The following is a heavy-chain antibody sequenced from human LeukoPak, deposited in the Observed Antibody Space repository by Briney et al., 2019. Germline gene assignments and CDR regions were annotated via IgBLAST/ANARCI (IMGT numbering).Heavy chain of an antibody. CDR1: GYTFTSYG. Sequence: GASVKVSCTASGYTFTSYGISWVRQAPGQGLEWMGWISAYNGNTNYAQKLQGRVTMTTDTSTSTAYMELRSLRSDDTAVYYCARSAIAVAGTRYFQHWGQGTLVTVSS. D-gene: IGHD6-19*01. J-gene: IGHJ1*01. CDR2: ISAYNGNT. CDR3: ARSAIAVAGTRYFQH. V-gene: IGHV1-18*01.